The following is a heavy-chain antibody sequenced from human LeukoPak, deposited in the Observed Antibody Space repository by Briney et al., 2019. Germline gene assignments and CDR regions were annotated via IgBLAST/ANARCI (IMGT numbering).Heavy chain of an antibody. V-gene: IGHV4-59*12. Sequence: PSETLSLTCTVSGGSISSYYWSWIRQPPGKGLEWIGYIYYSGSTNYNPSLKSRVTISVDTSKNQFSLKLSSVTAADTAVYYCARDLWAPIKLLWFGELSWRFDYWGQGTLVTVSS. D-gene: IGHD3-10*01. CDR2: IYYSGST. CDR3: ARDLWAPIKLLWFGELSWRFDY. CDR1: GGSISSYY. J-gene: IGHJ4*02.